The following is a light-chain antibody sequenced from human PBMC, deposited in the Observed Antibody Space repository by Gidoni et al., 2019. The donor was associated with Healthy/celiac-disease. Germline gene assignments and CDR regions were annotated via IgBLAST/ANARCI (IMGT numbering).Light chain of an antibody. J-gene: IGKJ2*01. CDR2: WAS. CDR1: QSVLYSSNNKNY. V-gene: IGKV4-1*01. CDR3: QQYYSTPMYT. Sequence: DIVMTQSPASLAVSLGERATINCKSSQSVLYSSNNKNYLAWYQQNPGQPPKLLIYWASTRESGVPDRFSGSGSGTDFTLTISSLQAEDVAVYYCQQYYSTPMYTFGQGTKLEIK.